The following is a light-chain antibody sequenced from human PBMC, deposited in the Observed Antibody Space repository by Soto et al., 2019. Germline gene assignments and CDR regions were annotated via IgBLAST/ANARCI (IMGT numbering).Light chain of an antibody. CDR3: QQYNNWPLT. CDR2: GAI. V-gene: IGKV3D-15*01. CDR1: QSVSSN. J-gene: IGKJ4*01. Sequence: EIVMTQSPSTLSGSAGERATLSWRASQSVSSNLAWYQQKHGQAPRLLIYGAISRATGIPERFSGSGYETDFTLTISDVQTEDFAVYYCQQYNNWPLTFGGGTKVDIK.